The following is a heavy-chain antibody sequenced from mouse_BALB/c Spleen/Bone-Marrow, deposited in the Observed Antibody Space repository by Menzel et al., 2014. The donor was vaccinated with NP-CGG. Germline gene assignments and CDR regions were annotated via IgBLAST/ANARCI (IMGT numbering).Heavy chain of an antibody. CDR3: ARAGGSSGYFDY. J-gene: IGHJ2*01. D-gene: IGHD1-1*02. CDR1: GFTFSSFG. CDR2: ISSGSSTV. Sequence: EVKLMESGGGLVQPGGSRKLSCAASGFTFSSFGMHWVRQAPEKGLEWVAYISSGSSTVYYADKVMGRFTISRDNPKNALFRQMTSRRSEDAAMYYCARAGGSSGYFDYWGQGTTLTVSS. V-gene: IGHV5-17*02.